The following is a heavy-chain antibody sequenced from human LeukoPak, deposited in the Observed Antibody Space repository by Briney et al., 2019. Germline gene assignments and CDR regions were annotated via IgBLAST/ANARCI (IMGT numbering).Heavy chain of an antibody. Sequence: SSETLSLTCAVSGGSISSNSYYWGWIRQPPGKGLEWIGEINHSGSTNYNPSLKSRVTISVDTSKNQFSLKLSSVTAADTAVYYCARRGFIRQLWLYRGNWFDPWGQGTLVTVSS. CDR2: INHSGST. J-gene: IGHJ5*02. CDR3: ARRGFIRQLWLYRGNWFDP. D-gene: IGHD5-18*01. V-gene: IGHV4-39*07. CDR1: GGSISSNSYY.